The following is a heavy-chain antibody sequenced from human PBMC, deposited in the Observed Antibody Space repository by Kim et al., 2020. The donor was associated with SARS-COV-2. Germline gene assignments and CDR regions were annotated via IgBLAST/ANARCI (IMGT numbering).Heavy chain of an antibody. V-gene: IGHV1-69*04. J-gene: IGHJ6*02. CDR1: GGTFSSYA. CDR2: IIPILGIA. D-gene: IGHD4-17*01. CDR3: ARDGDYGGKSEENYYYYGMDV. Sequence: SVKVSCKASGGTFSSYAISWVRQAPGQGLEWMGRIIPILGIANYAQKFQGRVTITADKSTSTAYMELSSLRSEDTAVYYCARDGDYGGKSEENYYYYGMDVWGQGTTVTVSS.